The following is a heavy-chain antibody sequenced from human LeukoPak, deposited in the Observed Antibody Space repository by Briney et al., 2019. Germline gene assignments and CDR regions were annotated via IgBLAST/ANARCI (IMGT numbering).Heavy chain of an antibody. CDR2: IYYSGST. V-gene: IGHV4-59*08. D-gene: IGHD6-13*01. CDR1: GGSISSYY. J-gene: IGHJ4*02. Sequence: SETLSLTCTVSGGSISSYYWSWIRQPPGKGLEWIGYIYYSGSTNYNPSLKSRVTISVDTSKNQFSLKLSSVTAADTAVYYCARVEYDGITAAGSLDYWGQGTLVTVSS. CDR3: ARVEYDGITAAGSLDY.